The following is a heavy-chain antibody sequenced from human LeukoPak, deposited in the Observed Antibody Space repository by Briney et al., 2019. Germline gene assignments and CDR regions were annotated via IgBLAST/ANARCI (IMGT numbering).Heavy chain of an antibody. Sequence: GGSLRLSCAASGFTFSSYAMSWVRRAPGKGLEWVSGISAIGGKTYDADSVKGRFTISRDNAKNSLYLQMNSLRAEDTAVYYCARDRASRGYYDSSGDAFDIWGQGTMVTVSS. CDR3: ARDRASRGYYDSSGDAFDI. CDR2: ISAIGGKT. CDR1: GFTFSSYA. D-gene: IGHD3-22*01. J-gene: IGHJ3*02. V-gene: IGHV3-23*01.